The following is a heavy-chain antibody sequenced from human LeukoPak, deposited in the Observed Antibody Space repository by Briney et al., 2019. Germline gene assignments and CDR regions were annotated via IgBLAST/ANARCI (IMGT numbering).Heavy chain of an antibody. CDR3: ARRLSTRSYYLDD. D-gene: IGHD2/OR15-2a*01. J-gene: IGHJ4*02. CDR1: GGSISFSSDY. CDR2: IHYSGTT. V-gene: IGHV4-39*01. Sequence: SETLSLTCTVSGGSISFSSDYWGWIRQPPGKGLEWIGDIHYSGTTNYNPSLKSRVTMSVDTSKNQFSLKLSSATAADTAVYYCARRLSTRSYYLDDWGQGTLVTVSS.